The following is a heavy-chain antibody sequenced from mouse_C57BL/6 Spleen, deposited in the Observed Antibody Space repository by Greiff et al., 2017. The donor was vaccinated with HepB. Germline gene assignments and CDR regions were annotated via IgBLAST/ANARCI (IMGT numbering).Heavy chain of an antibody. V-gene: IGHV5-9-1*02. CDR2: ISSGGDYI. Sequence: EVQRVESGEGLVKPGGSLKLSCAASGFTFSSYAMSWVRQTPEKRLEWVAYISSGGDYIYYADTVKGRFTISRDNARNTLYLQMSSLKSEDTAMYYCTRGGDYGSFDYWGQGTTLTVSS. D-gene: IGHD1-1*01. CDR1: GFTFSSYA. CDR3: TRGGDYGSFDY. J-gene: IGHJ2*01.